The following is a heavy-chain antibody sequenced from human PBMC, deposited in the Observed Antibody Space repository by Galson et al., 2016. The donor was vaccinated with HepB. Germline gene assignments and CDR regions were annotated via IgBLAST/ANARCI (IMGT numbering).Heavy chain of an antibody. J-gene: IGHJ3*02. D-gene: IGHD3-22*01. CDR3: ARNFEDSSGYDAFDI. CDR2: YSGSS. V-gene: IGHV4-59*01. Sequence: YSGSSNYNPSFKSRVTISVDTSKEQFSLKLTSVTAADTAVYYCARNFEDSSGYDAFDIWGQGTMVTVSS.